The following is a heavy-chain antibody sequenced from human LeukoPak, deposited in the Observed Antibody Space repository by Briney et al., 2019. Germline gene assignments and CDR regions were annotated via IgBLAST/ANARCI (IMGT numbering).Heavy chain of an antibody. CDR2: ISSSGSTI. Sequence: GGSLRLSCAASGFTFSSYEMNWVRQAPGKGLEWVSYISSSGSTIYYADSVKGRFTISRDNAKNSLYLQMNSLRAEDTAVYYCARARSSGWYDDFDYWGQGTLVTVSS. J-gene: IGHJ4*02. CDR3: ARARSSGWYDDFDY. V-gene: IGHV3-48*03. CDR1: GFTFSSYE. D-gene: IGHD6-19*01.